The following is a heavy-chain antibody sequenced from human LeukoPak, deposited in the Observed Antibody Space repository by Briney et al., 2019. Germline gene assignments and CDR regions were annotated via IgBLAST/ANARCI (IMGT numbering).Heavy chain of an antibody. V-gene: IGHV1-69*13. CDR1: GGTFSSYA. D-gene: IGHD6-6*01. Sequence: ASVKVSCKASGGTFSSYAISWVRQAPGQGLEWMGGIIPIFGTANYAQKFQGRVTITADESTSTAYMELSSLRSEDTAVYYCARVEEQLRTDYYYYYYMDVWGKGTTVTVSS. CDR2: IIPIFGTA. J-gene: IGHJ6*03. CDR3: ARVEEQLRTDYYYYYYMDV.